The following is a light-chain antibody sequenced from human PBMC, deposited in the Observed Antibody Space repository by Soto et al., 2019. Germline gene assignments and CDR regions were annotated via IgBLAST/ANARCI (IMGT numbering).Light chain of an antibody. V-gene: IGKV1-9*01. CDR3: QQLNTYPRT. CDR1: QGISSY. J-gene: IGKJ4*01. Sequence: DIQLTQSPSFLSASVGDRVTITCRASQGISSYLACYQQKPGKAPKLLIYAASTLQGGVPSRFSGSESGTEFTLTISSLQPEDFATYYCQQLNTYPRTFGGGTKVDIK. CDR2: AAS.